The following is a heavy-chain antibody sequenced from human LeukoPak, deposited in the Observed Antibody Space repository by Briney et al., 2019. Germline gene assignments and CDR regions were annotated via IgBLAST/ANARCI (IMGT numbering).Heavy chain of an antibody. D-gene: IGHD2-8*01. J-gene: IGHJ6*02. CDR2: ISGSGGST. Sequence: GGSLRLSCAASGFTFSSYAMSWVRQAPGKGLEWVSAISGSGGSTYYADSVKGWFTISRDNSKNTLYLQMNSLRAEDTAVYYCAKGMAPYYYYGMDVWGQGTTVTVSS. CDR1: GFTFSSYA. CDR3: AKGMAPYYYYGMDV. V-gene: IGHV3-23*01.